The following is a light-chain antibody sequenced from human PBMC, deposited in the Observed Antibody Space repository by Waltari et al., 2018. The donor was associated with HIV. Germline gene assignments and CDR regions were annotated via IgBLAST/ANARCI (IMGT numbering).Light chain of an antibody. CDR1: HTLLHSNGYNY. V-gene: IGKV2-28*01. CDR2: LGS. Sequence: IVMTQSPLSLPVSPGAPASISCRSSHTLLHSNGYNYLDWYLQKPGQSPQLLIYLGSNRASGVPDRFSGSGSGTDFTLKISRVEAEDVGVYYCMQALQTPLTFGPGTKVDIK. J-gene: IGKJ3*01. CDR3: MQALQTPLT.